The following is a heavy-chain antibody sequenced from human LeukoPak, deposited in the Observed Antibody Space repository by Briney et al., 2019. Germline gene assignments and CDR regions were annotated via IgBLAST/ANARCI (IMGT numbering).Heavy chain of an antibody. Sequence: ASVKVSCKVSGYTLTELSMHWVRQAPGKGLEWMGGFDPEDGETIYAQKFQGRVTMTEDTSTDTAYMELSSLRSEDTAVYYCATDRPTGYSSGIYAFDIWGQGTMVTVSS. CDR2: FDPEDGET. CDR3: ATDRPTGYSSGIYAFDI. D-gene: IGHD6-19*01. J-gene: IGHJ3*02. CDR1: GYTLTELS. V-gene: IGHV1-24*01.